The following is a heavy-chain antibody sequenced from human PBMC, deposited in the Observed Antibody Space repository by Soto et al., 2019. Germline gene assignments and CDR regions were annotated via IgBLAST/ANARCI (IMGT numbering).Heavy chain of an antibody. Sequence: QVQLQESGPGLVKPSETLSLTCTVSGGSISGYYWSWIRQPPGKGLEWIGYIYYSGSTNYNPSLKNRVTISVDTSKNRFSMKLSSVTAADTAGYYCGRYDQGYDTGGSWPTISGPGTRFTGFS. CDR1: GGSISGYY. CDR3: GRYDQGYDTGGSWPTI. CDR2: IYYSGST. J-gene: IGHJ3*02. V-gene: IGHV4-59*01. D-gene: IGHD2-15*01.